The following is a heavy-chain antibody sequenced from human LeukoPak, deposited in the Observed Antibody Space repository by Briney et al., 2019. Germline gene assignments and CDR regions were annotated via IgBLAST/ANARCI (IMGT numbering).Heavy chain of an antibody. J-gene: IGHJ4*02. V-gene: IGHV3-23*01. CDR3: ARVEAVAGLFDY. Sequence: GGSLRLSCAASGFTFSSYAMTWVRQAPGKGLEWVSGISGSGGSTYYADSVKGRFTISRDNSKNTLYLLMNSLRAEDTAVYYCARVEAVAGLFDYWGQGTLVTVSS. D-gene: IGHD6-19*01. CDR2: ISGSGGST. CDR1: GFTFSSYA.